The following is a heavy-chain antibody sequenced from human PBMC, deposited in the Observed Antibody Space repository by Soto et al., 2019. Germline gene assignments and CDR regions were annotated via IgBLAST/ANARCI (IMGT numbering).Heavy chain of an antibody. CDR3: AREIREAVGRGHHYYGIDV. Sequence: GGSLRLSCAAAGFNFRNYDMHWVRHVPGKGLEWVSAIGTIGDTYYRDSVKGRFTISREDAKYSLYLQMNSLTAGDTAVYYGAREIREAVGRGHHYYGIDVWGHGT. J-gene: IGHJ6*02. V-gene: IGHV3-13*04. CDR1: GFNFRNYD. CDR2: IGTIGDT. D-gene: IGHD6-13*01.